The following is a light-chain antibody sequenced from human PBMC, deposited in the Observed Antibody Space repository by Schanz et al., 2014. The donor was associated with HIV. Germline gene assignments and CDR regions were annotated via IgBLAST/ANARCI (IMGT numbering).Light chain of an antibody. CDR2: GAS. Sequence: EIVMTQSPATLSVSPGEGATLSCRASQSVDSGYLAWYQQKPGQAPRLLIYGASRRATGVPDRFSGSGSGTDFTLTISRLEPEDAAVYYCQQYGSSPPYTFGQGTKLEIK. CDR3: QQYGSSPPYT. CDR1: QSVDSGY. V-gene: IGKV3-20*01. J-gene: IGKJ2*01.